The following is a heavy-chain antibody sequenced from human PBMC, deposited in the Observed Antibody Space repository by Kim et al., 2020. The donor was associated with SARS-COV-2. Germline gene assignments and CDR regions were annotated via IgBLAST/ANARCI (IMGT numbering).Heavy chain of an antibody. D-gene: IGHD1-7*01. J-gene: IGHJ6*02. Sequence: GGSLRLSCAASGFTFSSYGMHWVRQAPGKGLEWVAVISYDGSNKYYADSVKGRFTISRDNSKNTLYLQMNSLRAEDTAVYYCAKEKFDWNYSLYYYGMDVWGQGTTVTVSS. CDR3: AKEKFDWNYSLYYYGMDV. V-gene: IGHV3-30*18. CDR1: GFTFSSYG. CDR2: ISYDGSNK.